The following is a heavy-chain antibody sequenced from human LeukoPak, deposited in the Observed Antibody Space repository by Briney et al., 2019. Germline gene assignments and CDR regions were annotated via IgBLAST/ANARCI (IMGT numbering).Heavy chain of an antibody. J-gene: IGHJ4*02. CDR2: IKPDGSEK. D-gene: IGHD5-24*01. V-gene: IGHV3-7*05. CDR3: ARGQMAGY. Sequence: GGSLRLSCAASGFPFSSYWMSWVRQAPGKGLEWGANIKPDGSEKSYVDSVKGRFTISRDNAKNSLYLQMNSLRAEDTAVYYCARGQMAGYWGQGTLVTVSS. CDR1: GFPFSSYW.